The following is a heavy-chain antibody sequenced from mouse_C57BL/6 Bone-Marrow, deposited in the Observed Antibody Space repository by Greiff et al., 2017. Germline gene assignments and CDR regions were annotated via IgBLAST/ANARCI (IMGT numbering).Heavy chain of an antibody. Sequence: VKLQESGAELARPGASVKLSCKASGYTFTSYGISWVKQRPGQGLEWIGEIYPRSGNTYYNEKFKGKATLTADKSSSTAYMELRSLTSEDSAVYFCARENYGSSYYFDYWGQGTTLTVSS. J-gene: IGHJ2*01. V-gene: IGHV1-81*01. CDR2: IYPRSGNT. CDR1: GYTFTSYG. D-gene: IGHD1-1*01. CDR3: ARENYGSSYYFDY.